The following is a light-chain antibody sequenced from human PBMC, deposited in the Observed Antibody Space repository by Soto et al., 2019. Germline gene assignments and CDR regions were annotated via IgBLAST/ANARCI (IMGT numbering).Light chain of an antibody. Sequence: EIVLTQSPGTLSLSPGERATLSCRASQSVSSSYLAWYQQKPGQAPRLLNYGASSRATGSPDRFSGSGSGTDFTLTISRLEPEDFAVYYCQQYGSSPPTFGQGTQVEIK. CDR1: QSVSSSY. CDR3: QQYGSSPPT. J-gene: IGKJ1*01. V-gene: IGKV3-20*01. CDR2: GAS.